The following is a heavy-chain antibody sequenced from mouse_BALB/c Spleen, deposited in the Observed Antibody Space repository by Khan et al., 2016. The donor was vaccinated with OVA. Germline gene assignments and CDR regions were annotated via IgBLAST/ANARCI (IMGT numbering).Heavy chain of an antibody. Sequence: VHVKQSGPDLVKPGASVKISCKASGYSFTLYYMSWVKQSHGKSLEWLGRVNPNTDNINYNQEFKGKAILTVDKSSNTAYMELRSLTSEDSAVYFCARGYDFFASWGQGTLVTVSA. V-gene: IGHV1-26*01. CDR1: GYSFTLYY. CDR2: VNPNTDNI. J-gene: IGHJ3*01. D-gene: IGHD2-14*01. CDR3: ARGYDFFAS.